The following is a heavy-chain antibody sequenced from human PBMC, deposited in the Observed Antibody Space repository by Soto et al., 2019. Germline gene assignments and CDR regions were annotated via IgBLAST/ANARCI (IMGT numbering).Heavy chain of an antibody. CDR2: IYYSGST. J-gene: IGHJ6*02. CDR1: GGSISSSSYY. Sequence: SETLSLTCTVSGGSISSSSYYWGWIRQPPGKGLEWIGSIYYSGSTYYNPSLKSRVTISVDTSKNQFSLKLSSVTAADTAVYYCARPGIAAAGRYYYYYYGMDVWGQGTTVTVSS. D-gene: IGHD6-13*01. CDR3: ARPGIAAAGRYYYYYYGMDV. V-gene: IGHV4-39*01.